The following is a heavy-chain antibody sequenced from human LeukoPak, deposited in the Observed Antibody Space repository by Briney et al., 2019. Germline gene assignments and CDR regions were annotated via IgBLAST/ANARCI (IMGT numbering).Heavy chain of an antibody. D-gene: IGHD3-10*01. CDR3: ARDRALNIRAYDI. CDR1: GFTSSGDN. Sequence: GGSLGLSFAASGFTSSGDNMNWARQAPGKGLEWVPFISNSGNYIKYADSVKGRFTISRDNAKNSLYLQMNSLRAEDTAMYYCARDRALNIRAYDIWGQGTMVTVSS. V-gene: IGHV3-21*01. CDR2: ISNSGNYI. J-gene: IGHJ3*02.